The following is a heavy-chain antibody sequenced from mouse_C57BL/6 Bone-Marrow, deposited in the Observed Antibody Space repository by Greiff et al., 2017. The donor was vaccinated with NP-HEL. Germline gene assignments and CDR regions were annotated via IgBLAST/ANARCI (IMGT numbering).Heavy chain of an antibody. CDR1: GFSLTSYG. D-gene: IGHD2-1*01. J-gene: IGHJ4*01. V-gene: IGHV2-2*01. CDR2: IWSGGST. CDR3: ARLYYGNYDYAMDY. Sequence: QVQLKESGPGLVQPSQSLSIPCTVSGFSLTSYGVHWVRQSPGKGLEWLGVIWSGGSTDYNAAFISRLSISKDNSKSQVFFKMNSLQADDTAIYYCARLYYGNYDYAMDYWGQGTSVTVSS.